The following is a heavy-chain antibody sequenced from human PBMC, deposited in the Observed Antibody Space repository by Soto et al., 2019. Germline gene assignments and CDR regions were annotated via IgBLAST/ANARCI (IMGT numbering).Heavy chain of an antibody. V-gene: IGHV4-31*03. D-gene: IGHD1-1*01. J-gene: IGHJ5*01. CDR3: ARRLQPQYWFDL. CDR2: ISYSGST. CDR1: HSSISSELYY. Sequence: LSNQCTVSHSSISSELYYWRGLHQHPGKGLEWIGYISYSGSTNYKPSLKSRVTVSVDTSKNQFSLKLTSVTAADTAVYYCARRLQPQYWFDLWGQAILVTVSA.